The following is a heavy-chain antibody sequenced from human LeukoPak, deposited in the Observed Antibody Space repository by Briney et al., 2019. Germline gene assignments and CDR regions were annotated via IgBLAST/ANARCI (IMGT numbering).Heavy chain of an antibody. CDR1: GGSFSGYY. V-gene: IGHV4-34*01. Sequence: PSETLSLTCAVYGGSFSGYYWSWIRQPPGKGLEWVGEINHSGSTNYNPSPKSRVTISVDTSKNQFSLKLSSVTAADTAVYYCARGRVWLAYGNPYWFDPWGQGTLVTVSS. D-gene: IGHD6-19*01. J-gene: IGHJ5*02. CDR2: INHSGST. CDR3: ARGRVWLAYGNPYWFDP.